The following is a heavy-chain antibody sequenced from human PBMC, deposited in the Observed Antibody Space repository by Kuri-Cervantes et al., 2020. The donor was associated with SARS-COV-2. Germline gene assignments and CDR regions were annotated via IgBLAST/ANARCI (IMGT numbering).Heavy chain of an antibody. CDR3: AKVKYSSSSGAFDI. CDR2: ISYDGSNK. D-gene: IGHD6-6*01. V-gene: IGHV3-30*18. J-gene: IGHJ3*02. CDR1: GFTFSSYA. Sequence: GESLKISCAASGFTFSSYAMSWVRQAPGKGLEWVAVISYDGSNKYYADSVKGRFTISRDNSKNTLYLQMNSLRAEDTAVYYCAKVKYSSSSGAFDIWGQGTMVTVSS.